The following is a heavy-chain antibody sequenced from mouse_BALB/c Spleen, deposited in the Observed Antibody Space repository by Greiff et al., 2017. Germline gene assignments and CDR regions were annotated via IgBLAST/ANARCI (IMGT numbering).Heavy chain of an antibody. CDR3: ARRDGYDGGFDY. Sequence: VQLQQPGAELVKPGASVKIPCKASGYTFTDYNMDWVKQSHGKSLEWIGDINPNNGGTIYNQKFKGKATLTVDKSSSTAYMELRSLTSEDTAVYYCARRDGYDGGFDYWGQGTTLTVSS. D-gene: IGHD2-2*01. V-gene: IGHV1-18*01. CDR2: INPNNGGT. J-gene: IGHJ2*01. CDR1: GYTFTDYN.